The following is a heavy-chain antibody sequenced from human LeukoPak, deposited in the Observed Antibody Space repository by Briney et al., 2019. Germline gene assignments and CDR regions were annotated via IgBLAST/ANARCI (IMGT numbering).Heavy chain of an antibody. CDR3: AKEGSTSFFEGYFDY. Sequence: PGGSLRLSCAASGFTFSSYWMSWVRQAPGKGLEWVANIKQDGSEKYYVDSVKGRFTISRDNAKNSLYLQMNSLRADDTAVYYCAKEGSTSFFEGYFDYWGQGTLVTVSS. V-gene: IGHV3-7*01. J-gene: IGHJ4*02. D-gene: IGHD2-2*01. CDR2: IKQDGSEK. CDR1: GFTFSSYW.